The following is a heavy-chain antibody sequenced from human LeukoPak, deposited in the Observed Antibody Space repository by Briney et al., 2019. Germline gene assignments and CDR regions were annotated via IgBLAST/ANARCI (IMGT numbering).Heavy chain of an antibody. V-gene: IGHV4-34*01. CDR3: SRENGNSRSLGADWYFDL. CDR1: GDSFSGYY. J-gene: IGHJ2*01. D-gene: IGHD6-6*01. CDR2: INHSVST. Sequence: SETLSLTCAVYGDSFSGYYWSWIRQRPGKGREWVGEINHSVSTNYNPSLQRRVTISVDTSKNQFSLNLSSVTAADTAVYYCSRENGNSRSLGADWYFDLWGRGTMVTVCS.